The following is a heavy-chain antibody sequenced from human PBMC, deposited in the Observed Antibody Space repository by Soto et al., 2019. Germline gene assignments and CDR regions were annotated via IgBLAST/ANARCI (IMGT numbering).Heavy chain of an antibody. J-gene: IGHJ6*02. CDR3: ARDLWFGESTNPYYYGMDV. V-gene: IGHV3-33*01. D-gene: IGHD3-10*01. CDR2: IWYDGSNK. CDR1: GFTFSSYG. Sequence: GSLRLSCAASGFTFSSYGMHWVRQAPGKGLEWVAVIWYDGSNKYYADSVKGRFTISRDNSKNTLYLQMNSLRAEDTAVYYCARDLWFGESTNPYYYGMDVWGQGTTVTVSS.